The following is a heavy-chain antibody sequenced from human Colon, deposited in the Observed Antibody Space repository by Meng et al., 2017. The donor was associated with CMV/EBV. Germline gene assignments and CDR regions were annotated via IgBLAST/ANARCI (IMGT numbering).Heavy chain of an antibody. CDR3: ARSRRTLYHIDS. CDR2: VYYSGTS. D-gene: IGHD1-14*01. CDR1: GAPIISSSYN. Sequence: SETLSLTCTVSGAPIISSSYNWGWIRQPPGKGLEWIGNVYYSGTSDYNPSLNSRVTISVDTSKNQFSLNLHSVTAADTATYYCARSRRTLYHIDSWGQGTVVTVSS. J-gene: IGHJ4*02. V-gene: IGHV4-39*07.